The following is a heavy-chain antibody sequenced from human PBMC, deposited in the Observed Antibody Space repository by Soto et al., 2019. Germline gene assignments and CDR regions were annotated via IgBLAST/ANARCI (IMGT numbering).Heavy chain of an antibody. Sequence: SETLCLTCTVSGGSISSSSYYWGWIRQPPGKGLEWIGSIYSSGSTYYNPSLKSRVTISVDTSKNQFSLKLRSVTAADTAVYYCARHLTAAGFDYWGQGTLVTVS. J-gene: IGHJ4*02. CDR2: IYSSGST. V-gene: IGHV4-39*01. D-gene: IGHD6-13*01. CDR3: ARHLTAAGFDY. CDR1: GGSISSSSYY.